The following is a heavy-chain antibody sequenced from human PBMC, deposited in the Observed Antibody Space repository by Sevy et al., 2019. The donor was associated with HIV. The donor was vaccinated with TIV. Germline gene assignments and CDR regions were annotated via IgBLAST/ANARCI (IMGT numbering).Heavy chain of an antibody. CDR1: GFTVSNDF. D-gene: IGHD1-26*01. CDR3: ARDPQGGHFDY. J-gene: IGHJ4*02. V-gene: IGHV3-66*01. CDR2: IYGAGNT. Sequence: GGSLRLSCAASGFTVSNDFMTWVRQAPGKGLEWVSVIYGAGNTYHADSVKGRFTISRDNFKNTVYLQMNGLRAEDTAVYYCARDPQGGHFDYWGQGTLVTVSS.